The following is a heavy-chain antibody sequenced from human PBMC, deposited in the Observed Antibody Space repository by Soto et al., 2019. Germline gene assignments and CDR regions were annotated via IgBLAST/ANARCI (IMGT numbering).Heavy chain of an antibody. CDR1: GFTFSNYG. D-gene: IGHD2-2*01. Sequence: QVQLVESGGGVVQPGRSLRLSCAASGFTFSNYGMHWVRQAPNKGLEWVAGIWHDGSNKYHATSVEGRFTISRANSNNPLYLQMNSLRVEDTAVYYCAREAGDQLLGPQLPDYWGQRTLVTVSS. CDR2: IWHDGSNK. V-gene: IGHV3-33*01. J-gene: IGHJ4*02. CDR3: AREAGDQLLGPQLPDY.